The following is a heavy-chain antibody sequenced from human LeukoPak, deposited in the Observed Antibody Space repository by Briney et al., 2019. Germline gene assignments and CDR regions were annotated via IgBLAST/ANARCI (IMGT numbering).Heavy chain of an antibody. V-gene: IGHV1-46*03. CDR1: GYTVTSNY. CDR2: INPSGGTT. Sequence: ASVKVSCKASGYTVTSNYMYWVRQAPGQGLEWMGIINPSGGTTRYAQKFQGRVTMTRDTSTSTLYMELSSLRSEDTAVYYCIRGVGVTIFGVGGQAFDIWGQGTMVTVSS. D-gene: IGHD3-3*01. CDR3: IRGVGVTIFGVGGQAFDI. J-gene: IGHJ3*02.